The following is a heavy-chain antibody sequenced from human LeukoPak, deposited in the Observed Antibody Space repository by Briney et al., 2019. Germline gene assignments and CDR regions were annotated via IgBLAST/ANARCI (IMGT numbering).Heavy chain of an antibody. J-gene: IGHJ6*02. CDR1: GYTFTRYY. CDR2: INPSGGST. Sequence: GASVKLSSKASGYTFTRYYMHWVRQAPGQGLEWMGIINPSGGSTSYAQKFQGRVTMTRDTSTSTVYMELSSLRSEDTAVYYCASPRIAAAGAPYCYYGMDVWGQGTTVTVSS. CDR3: ASPRIAAAGAPYCYYGMDV. D-gene: IGHD6-13*01. V-gene: IGHV1-46*01.